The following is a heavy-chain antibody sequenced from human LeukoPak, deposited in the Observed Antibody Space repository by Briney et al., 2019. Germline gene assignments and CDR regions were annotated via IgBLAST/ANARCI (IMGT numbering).Heavy chain of an antibody. J-gene: IGHJ3*02. D-gene: IGHD6-6*01. Sequence: ASVKVSCKASGYTFTGCYIHWVRQAPGQGLEWMGWIYPYSGGTNYAQNFQGRVTMTRDTSISTAYMELSSLKSDDTAVYYCARDRNSGSSLDIWGQGTMLTVSS. V-gene: IGHV1-2*02. CDR2: IYPYSGGT. CDR1: GYTFTGCY. CDR3: ARDRNSGSSLDI.